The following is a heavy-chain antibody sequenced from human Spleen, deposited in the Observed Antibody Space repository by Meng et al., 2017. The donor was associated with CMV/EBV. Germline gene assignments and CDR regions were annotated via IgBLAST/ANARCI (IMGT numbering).Heavy chain of an antibody. Sequence: ASVKVSCKASGYTFTGYYMSWVRQAPGQGLEWMGWINPYSGDTNYAQRFQDRVTMTRDTSISTVYMELRRLRSDDTAVFYCARMAPAAVRGRYHYYGMDVWGQGTTVTVSS. D-gene: IGHD2-2*01. CDR3: ARMAPAAVRGRYHYYGMDV. V-gene: IGHV1-2*02. J-gene: IGHJ6*02. CDR1: GYTFTGYY. CDR2: INPYSGDT.